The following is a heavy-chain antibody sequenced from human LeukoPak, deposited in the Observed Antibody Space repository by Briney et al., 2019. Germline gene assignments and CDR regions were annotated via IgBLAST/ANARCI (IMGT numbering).Heavy chain of an antibody. D-gene: IGHD3-10*01. Sequence: ASVKVSCKASAYTFSNYGISWVRQAPGQGLEWMGWISAYNGNTKYAQKLQGRFTMSTDTSTSTAYMELRSLTSDDTAVYYCARDLDGSGSYYTDHWGQGTLVTVSS. V-gene: IGHV1-18*01. CDR3: ARDLDGSGSYYTDH. CDR2: ISAYNGNT. J-gene: IGHJ4*02. CDR1: AYTFSNYG.